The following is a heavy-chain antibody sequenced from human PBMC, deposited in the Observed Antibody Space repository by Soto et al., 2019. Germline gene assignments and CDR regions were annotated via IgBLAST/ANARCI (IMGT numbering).Heavy chain of an antibody. Sequence: ESGGGVVQPGRSLRLSCAASGFTFSSYGMHWVRQAPGKGLAWVAVIWYDGSNKYYADSVKGRFTISRDNSKNTLYLQMNSLRAEDTAVYYCARAGLGAAAGRGPMDVWGQGTTVTVSS. J-gene: IGHJ6*02. CDR1: GFTFSSYG. V-gene: IGHV3-33*01. CDR3: ARAGLGAAAGRGPMDV. D-gene: IGHD6-13*01. CDR2: IWYDGSNK.